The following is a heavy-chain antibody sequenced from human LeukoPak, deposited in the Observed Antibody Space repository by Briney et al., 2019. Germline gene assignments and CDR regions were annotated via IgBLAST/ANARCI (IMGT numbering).Heavy chain of an antibody. V-gene: IGHV3-33*01. D-gene: IGHD3-10*01. J-gene: IGHJ4*02. CDR2: IWYDGNNK. CDR3: ARDWGSGNSYYFDY. Sequence: GGSLRLSCAASGFTFSSYGMHWVRQAPGKGLEWVAVIWYDGNNKYYGDSVKGRFSISRDNSKNTLYLQMNSLRAEDTAVYYCARDWGSGNSYYFDYWGQGTLVTVSS. CDR1: GFTFSSYG.